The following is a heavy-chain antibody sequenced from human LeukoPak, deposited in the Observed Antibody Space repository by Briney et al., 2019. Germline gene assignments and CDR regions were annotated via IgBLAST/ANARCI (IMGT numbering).Heavy chain of an antibody. Sequence: SETLSLTCTVSGGSIRSGDYYWTWIRQPAGKGLEWIGRIYTTGSTENNPSLQSRVTKTLDTSKNQFSLKLSSVTATDTAVYHCAREDRYRYGYGYYHYYMDVWGKGTTVTISS. CDR2: IYTTGST. CDR1: GGSIRSGDYY. J-gene: IGHJ6*03. D-gene: IGHD5-18*01. CDR3: AREDRYRYGYGYYHYYMDV. V-gene: IGHV4-61*02.